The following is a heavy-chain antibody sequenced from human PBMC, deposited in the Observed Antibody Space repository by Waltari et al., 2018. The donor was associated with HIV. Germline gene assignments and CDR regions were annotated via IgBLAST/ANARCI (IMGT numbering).Heavy chain of an antibody. Sequence: EVQLVESGGGLIQPGGSLRLSCAASGFTVSSVYMSWVRQAPGKGLEWVSVIHSSGGTNYADSVMGRFTISRDNSKNTLYLQMNSLGAEDTAVYYCARDTTVVGTRYFDYWGRGTLVTVSS. CDR3: ARDTTVVGTRYFDY. D-gene: IGHD6-13*01. CDR2: IHSSGGT. J-gene: IGHJ4*02. CDR1: GFTVSSVY. V-gene: IGHV3-53*01.